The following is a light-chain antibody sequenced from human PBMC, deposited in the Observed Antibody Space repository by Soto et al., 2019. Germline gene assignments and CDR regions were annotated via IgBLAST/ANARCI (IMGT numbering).Light chain of an antibody. CDR2: EVS. J-gene: IGLJ1*01. CDR1: SSDVGGYNY. V-gene: IGLV2-8*01. Sequence: LTQPPSASGSPGQSVTISCTGTSSDVGGYNYVSWYQQHPGKAPKLMIYEVSKRPSGVPDRFSGSKSGNTASLTVSGLQAEDEADYYCSSYAGSHMGVVFGTGTKVTVL. CDR3: SSYAGSHMGVV.